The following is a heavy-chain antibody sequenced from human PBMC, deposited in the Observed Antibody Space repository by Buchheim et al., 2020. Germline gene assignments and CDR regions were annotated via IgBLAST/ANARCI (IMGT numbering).Heavy chain of an antibody. J-gene: IGHJ2*01. CDR1: GFTFSSYW. CDR3: ARDNGDLITIFGVVITDPRYFDL. V-gene: IGHV3-7*01. CDR2: IKQDGSEK. D-gene: IGHD3-3*01. Sequence: EVQLVESGGGLVQPGGSLRLSCAASGFTFSSYWMSWVRQAPGKGLEWVANIKQDGSEKYYVDSVKGRFTISRDNAKNSLYLQMNSLRAEDTAVYYCARDNGDLITIFGVVITDPRYFDLWGRGTL.